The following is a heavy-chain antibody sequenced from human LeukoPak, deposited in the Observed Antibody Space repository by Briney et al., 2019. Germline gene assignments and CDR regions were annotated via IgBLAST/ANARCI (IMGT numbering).Heavy chain of an antibody. V-gene: IGHV4-59*01. CDR1: GGSISSYY. J-gene: IGHJ4*02. Sequence: SETLSLTCTVSGGSISSYYWSWIRQPPGKGLEWIGYIYYSGSTNYNPSLKSRVTISVDTSKNQFSLKLSSVTAADTAVYYCARDGYCIGGSCYSGIGNWGQGTLVTVSS. D-gene: IGHD2-15*01. CDR2: IYYSGST. CDR3: ARDGYCIGGSCYSGIGN.